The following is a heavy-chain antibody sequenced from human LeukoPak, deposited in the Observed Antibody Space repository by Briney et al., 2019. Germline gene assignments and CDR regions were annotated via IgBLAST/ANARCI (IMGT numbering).Heavy chain of an antibody. CDR2: IKQDGSEE. V-gene: IGHV3-7*01. D-gene: IGHD3/OR15-3a*01. Sequence: PGGSLRFSCAASGFTFSSYWMTWVRQAPGKGLEWVANIKQDGSEEYYVDSVKGRFTTSRDNAKNSLYLQMNSLRAEDTAVYYCARDGLGSAFDYWGQGTLVTVSS. CDR1: GFTFSSYW. J-gene: IGHJ4*02. CDR3: ARDGLGSAFDY.